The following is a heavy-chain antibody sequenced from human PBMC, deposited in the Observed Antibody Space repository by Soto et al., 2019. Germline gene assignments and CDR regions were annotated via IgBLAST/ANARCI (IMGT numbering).Heavy chain of an antibody. V-gene: IGHV1-18*01. CDR1: GYTFTSYG. J-gene: IGHJ3*02. CDR2: ISAYNGNT. CDR3: AREMTMIVERSDAFDI. Sequence: QVQLVQSGAEVKKPGATVKVSCKASGYTFTSYGISWVRQAPGQGLEWMGWISAYNGNTNYAQKLQGRVTMTTDTSTSTAYMELRSLRSDDTAVYYCAREMTMIVERSDAFDIWGQGTMVTVSS. D-gene: IGHD3-22*01.